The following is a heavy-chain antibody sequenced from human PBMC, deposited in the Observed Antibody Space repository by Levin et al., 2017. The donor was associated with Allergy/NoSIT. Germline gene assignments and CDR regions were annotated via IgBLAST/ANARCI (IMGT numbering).Heavy chain of an antibody. V-gene: IGHV3-20*04. Sequence: GGSLRLSCAASGFTFDDYGMNWVRQAPGKGLEWVSGINWKGGRKGYADSVKGRFTISRDNAKNSLYLQMNSLRAEDTALSYCARAKGIAVAGGFDYWGQGPLVTVSS. CDR2: INWKGGRK. J-gene: IGHJ4*02. CDR1: GFTFDDYG. CDR3: ARAKGIAVAGGFDY. D-gene: IGHD6-19*01.